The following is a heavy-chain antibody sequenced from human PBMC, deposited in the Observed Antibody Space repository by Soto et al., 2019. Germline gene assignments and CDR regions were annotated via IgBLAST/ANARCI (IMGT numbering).Heavy chain of an antibody. CDR2: INAGNGDT. CDR3: ARDQDVALELGFEP. Sequence: SSVKVSCKASGYTFTSYAIPWVRQAPGQRLEWMGWINAGNGDTKSSQKFQGRVTITRDTSASTAYMELSSLRSDDTAVYYCARDQDVALELGFEPWGQGTMVTVSS. V-gene: IGHV1-3*01. J-gene: IGHJ5*02. D-gene: IGHD1-7*01. CDR1: GYTFTSYA.